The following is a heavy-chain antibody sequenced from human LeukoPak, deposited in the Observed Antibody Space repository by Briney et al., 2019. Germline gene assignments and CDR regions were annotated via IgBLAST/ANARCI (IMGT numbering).Heavy chain of an antibody. CDR3: ASGTTGTTGFNY. V-gene: IGHV3-21*01. J-gene: IGHJ4*02. D-gene: IGHD1-7*01. CDR2: ISCGSGYI. CDR1: GFTFSSYT. Sequence: RPGGSLRLSCTASGFTFSSYTMNWVRQAPGKGLEWLSSISCGSGYIFYADSMKGRFTISRDNAKNSLNLQMSSLRAEDTAVYYCASGTTGTTGFNYWGQGTLVTVSS.